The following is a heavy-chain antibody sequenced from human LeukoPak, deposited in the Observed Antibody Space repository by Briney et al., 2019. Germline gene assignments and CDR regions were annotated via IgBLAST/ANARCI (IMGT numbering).Heavy chain of an antibody. J-gene: IGHJ5*02. CDR2: ISYDGSNK. CDR1: GFTFSSYA. D-gene: IGHD6-19*01. Sequence: GGSLRLSCVASGFTFSSYAMHWVRQAPGKGLEWVAVISYDGSNKYYADSVKGRFTISRDNSKNTLYLQMNSLRAEDTAVYYCARGISRGIAVLNWFDPWGQGTRVTVSS. CDR3: ARGISRGIAVLNWFDP. V-gene: IGHV3-30-3*01.